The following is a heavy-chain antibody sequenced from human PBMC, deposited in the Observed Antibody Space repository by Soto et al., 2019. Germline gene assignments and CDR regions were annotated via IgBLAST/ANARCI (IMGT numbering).Heavy chain of an antibody. CDR3: ARGYYYGSGRPTPGGMDV. Sequence: QVHLVQSGAEVKKPGASVKVSCKASGYTFTNYDINWVRQAPGQGLEWMGWISTHTGNTNYAQKLQGRVTMTTDTSTSTAYMELRSLRSDDTAVYYCARGYYYGSGRPTPGGMDVWGQGTTVTVSS. CDR1: GYTFTNYD. J-gene: IGHJ6*02. V-gene: IGHV1-18*01. D-gene: IGHD3-10*01. CDR2: ISTHTGNT.